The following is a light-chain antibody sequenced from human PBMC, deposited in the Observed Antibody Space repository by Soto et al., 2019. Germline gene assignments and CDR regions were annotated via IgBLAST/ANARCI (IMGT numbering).Light chain of an antibody. CDR2: NSN. CDR3: ATWDDSLNGPV. J-gene: IGLJ2*01. CDR1: SSNIGTNS. Sequence: QAVVTQPPSTSGTPGKRVTISCSGSSSNIGTNSVNWYQQLPGTAPKLLIYNSNQRPSGVPDRFSGSKSGTSASLAISGLQAEDEADYYCATWDDSLNGPVFGGGTKVTVL. V-gene: IGLV1-44*01.